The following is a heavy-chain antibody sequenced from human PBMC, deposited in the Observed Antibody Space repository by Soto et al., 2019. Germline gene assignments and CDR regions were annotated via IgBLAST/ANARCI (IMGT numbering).Heavy chain of an antibody. CDR1: GFTFSSYA. Sequence: QVQLLESGGGVVQPGRSLRLSCAASGFTFSSYAMHWVRQAPGKGLEWVAVLWYDGTNKYYPDSVKGRFTISRDNSKNTLYLQMNSLRVEDTAVYYCARDPATTTLGYFDLWGRGTLVTVSS. V-gene: IGHV3-33*01. CDR2: LWYDGTNK. D-gene: IGHD1-7*01. CDR3: ARDPATTTLGYFDL. J-gene: IGHJ2*01.